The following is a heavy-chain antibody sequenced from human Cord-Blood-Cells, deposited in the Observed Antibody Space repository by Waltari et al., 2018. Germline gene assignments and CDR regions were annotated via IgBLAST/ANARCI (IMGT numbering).Heavy chain of an antibody. CDR2: INHSGST. CDR1: GGSFSGYY. Sequence: QVQLQQWGAGLLKPSETLSLTCAVYGGSFSGYYWTWIRPPPGKGLEWIGEINHSGSTNYNPSLKSRVTISVDTSKNQFSLKLSSVTAADTAVYYCARHPVYARTVINSIALDYWGQGTLVTVSS. J-gene: IGHJ4*02. V-gene: IGHV4-34*01. CDR3: ARHPVYARTVINSIALDY. D-gene: IGHD2-21*01.